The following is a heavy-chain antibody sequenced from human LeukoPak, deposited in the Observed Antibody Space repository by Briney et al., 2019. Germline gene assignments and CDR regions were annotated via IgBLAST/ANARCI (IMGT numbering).Heavy chain of an antibody. Sequence: PGGSLRLSCAASGFTFSSYWMSWVRQAPGKGLEWVAHIKQEGSEKYYVDSVKGRFTISRENTKKSLYMQKNRRRDEDTAVYYCARDLGDDAFDIWGQGTMVTVSS. CDR2: IKQEGSEK. CDR3: ARDLGDDAFDI. CDR1: GFTFSSYW. J-gene: IGHJ3*02. V-gene: IGHV3-7*01.